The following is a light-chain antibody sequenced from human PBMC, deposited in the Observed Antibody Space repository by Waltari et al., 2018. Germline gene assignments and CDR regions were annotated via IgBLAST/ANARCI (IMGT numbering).Light chain of an antibody. J-gene: IGLJ2*01. CDR1: SNDVGGYHY. CDR3: SSYGGTYFV. CDR2: DVT. Sequence: QSALTQPRSVSGSPGQSVTISCTGTSNDVGGYHYVSWYQHHPGEVPKLMIYDVTQRPSGVPVRFSGSKSGNTASLTISGLQADDEADYYCSSYGGTYFVFGGGTRLTVL. V-gene: IGLV2-11*01.